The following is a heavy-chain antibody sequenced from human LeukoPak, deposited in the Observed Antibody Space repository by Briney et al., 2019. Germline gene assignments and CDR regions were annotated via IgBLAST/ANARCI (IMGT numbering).Heavy chain of an antibody. CDR1: GYTFTSYY. CDR2: INPSGGST. V-gene: IGHV1-46*01. CDR3: ARDRGWCGYYYYYMDV. Sequence: ASVKVSCKASGYTFTSYYMHWVRQAPGQGLEWMGIINPSGGSTSYAQKFQGRVTMTRDMSTSTVYMELSSLRSEDTAVYYCARDRGWCGYYYYYMDVWGKGTTVTVSS. J-gene: IGHJ6*03. D-gene: IGHD6-19*01.